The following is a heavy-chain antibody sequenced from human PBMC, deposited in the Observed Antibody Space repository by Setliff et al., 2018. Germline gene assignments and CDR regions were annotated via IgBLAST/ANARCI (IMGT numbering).Heavy chain of an antibody. CDR1: SGSMIGGHYY. D-gene: IGHD2-15*01. CDR3: ARGHCSSGECPNYFDP. V-gene: IGHV4-31*03. Sequence: PSETLSLTCTVSSGSMIGGHYYWSWIRQLPGKGLEWIAYIYYSGSTYYNPSLKSRVTISVDTSKSQFSLKINSVTAADTAVYYCARGHCSSGECPNYFDPWGQGTQVTVSS. CDR2: IYYSGST. J-gene: IGHJ5*02.